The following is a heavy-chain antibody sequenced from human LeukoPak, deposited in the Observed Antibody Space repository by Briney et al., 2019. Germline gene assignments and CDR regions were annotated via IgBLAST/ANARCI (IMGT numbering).Heavy chain of an antibody. J-gene: IGHJ4*02. V-gene: IGHV3-30*03. CDR3: ARDRHAIVVVPAAIGN. CDR1: GFTFSSYG. D-gene: IGHD2-2*01. CDR2: ISYDGSNK. Sequence: GGSLRLSCAASGFTFSSYGMHWVRQAPGKGLEWVAVISYDGSNKYYADSVKGRFTISRDNSKNTLYLQMNSLRAEDTAVYYCARDRHAIVVVPAAIGNWGQGTLVTVSS.